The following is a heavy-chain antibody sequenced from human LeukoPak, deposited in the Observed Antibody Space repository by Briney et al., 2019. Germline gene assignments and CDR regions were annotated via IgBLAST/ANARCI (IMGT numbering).Heavy chain of an antibody. V-gene: IGHV1-18*01. J-gene: IGHJ4*02. CDR2: ISAYNGNT. CDR3: ARDRLGYSSSPEPPGY. CDR1: GYTFTSYG. D-gene: IGHD6-6*01. Sequence: ASVKVSCKASGYTFTSYGISWVRQAPGQGLEWMGWISAYNGNTNYAQKLQGRVTMTTDTSTSTAYMELRSLRSDDTAVYYCARDRLGYSSSPEPPGYWGQGTLVTVSS.